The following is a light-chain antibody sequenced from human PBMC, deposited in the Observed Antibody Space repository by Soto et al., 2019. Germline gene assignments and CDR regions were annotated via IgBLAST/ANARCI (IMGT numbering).Light chain of an antibody. J-gene: IGKJ1*01. V-gene: IGKV3-20*01. CDR2: GAS. CDR1: QSISSNY. CDR3: QHYGSWT. Sequence: EIVLTQSPGTLSVSPGERATLSCRASQSISSNYLAWYQQKPGQAPSLLIYGASSRATGIPDRFSGSGSGTNFTLTISRLEPEDSAIYYPQHYGSWTFCQGTKVEIK.